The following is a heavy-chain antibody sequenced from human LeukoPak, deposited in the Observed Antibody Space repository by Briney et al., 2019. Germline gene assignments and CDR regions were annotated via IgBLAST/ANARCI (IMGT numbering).Heavy chain of an antibody. CDR3: PRDSSTWWFDS. D-gene: IGHD2/OR15-2a*01. J-gene: IGHJ5*01. CDR1: GDSISSSY. V-gene: IGHV4-59*01. Sequence: KPSETLSLTCTVSGDSISSSYWSWIRRPPGKPLEWVGYIYYRGSTDYNPSLKSQVTISVDTSKNQFSLNLSSVTAADTAVYYCPRDSSTWWFDSWGQGTLVTVSS. CDR2: IYYRGST.